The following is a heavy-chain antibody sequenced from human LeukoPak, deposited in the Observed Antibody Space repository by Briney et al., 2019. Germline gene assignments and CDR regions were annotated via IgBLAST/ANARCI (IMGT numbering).Heavy chain of an antibody. CDR1: GDSISRSY. J-gene: IGHJ5*02. V-gene: IGHV4-4*07. CDR2: VYISGSI. Sequence: SETLSLTCSVSGDSISRSYWNWIRQPAGKGLEWLGRVYISGSINYNPSLKSRLTISVDKSKNQFSLKSSSVTAADTAVYYCARGNWFDPWGQGTLVTVSS. CDR3: ARGNWFDP.